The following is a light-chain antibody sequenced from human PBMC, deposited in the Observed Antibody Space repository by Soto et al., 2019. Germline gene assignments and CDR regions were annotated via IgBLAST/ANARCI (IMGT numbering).Light chain of an antibody. CDR2: AAS. J-gene: IGKJ3*01. Sequence: DIQMTQSPSSLSASVGDRVTITCRASQGISNYLAWYQQQPGKPPKLLMYAASTLQSGVPSRFSGSGSGTDCTLTISSLQPEDVATYYCQRYNSVPPVTFGPGTKVNL. CDR1: QGISNY. V-gene: IGKV1-27*01. CDR3: QRYNSVPPVT.